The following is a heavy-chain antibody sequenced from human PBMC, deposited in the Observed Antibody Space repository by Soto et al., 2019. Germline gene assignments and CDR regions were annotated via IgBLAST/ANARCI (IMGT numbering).Heavy chain of an antibody. V-gene: IGHV5-51*01. CDR3: ARGGSGSGWYDYYYYYGMDV. J-gene: IGHJ6*02. Sequence: GESLKISCKGSGYSFTSYWIGWVRQMPGKGLEWMGIIYPGDSDTRYSPSFQGQVTISADKSISTAYLQWSSLKASDTAMYYCARGGSGSGWYDYYYYYGMDVWGQGTTVTVSS. CDR1: GYSFTSYW. D-gene: IGHD6-19*01. CDR2: IYPGDSDT.